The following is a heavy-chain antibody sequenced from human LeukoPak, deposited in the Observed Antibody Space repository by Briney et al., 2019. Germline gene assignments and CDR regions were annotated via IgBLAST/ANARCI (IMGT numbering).Heavy chain of an antibody. Sequence: GASVKVSCKASGYTFSNYGISWVRQAPGQGLEWKGWIYVYNGNTNYAQKFQGRVTMTTDTPTCTAYMELRSLRSDDTAVYFCARGSSTLTPRDNWLDPWGQGVLVTVSS. CDR2: IYVYNGNT. D-gene: IGHD4-11*01. CDR1: GYTFSNYG. J-gene: IGHJ5*02. CDR3: ARGSSTLTPRDNWLDP. V-gene: IGHV1-18*01.